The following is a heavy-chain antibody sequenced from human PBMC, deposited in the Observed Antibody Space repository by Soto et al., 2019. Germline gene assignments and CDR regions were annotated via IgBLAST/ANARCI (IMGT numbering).Heavy chain of an antibody. V-gene: IGHV3-23*01. CDR2: IGGSGGNT. D-gene: IGHD4-4*01. CDR3: ARVASDYINSADH. CDR1: GFIFNAYA. Sequence: EVQLLESGGGLVQPGGSLRLSCAASGFIFNAYAMTWVRQAPGKGLEWVSAIGGSGGNTYYAASVKGRFTISRDNYKDTVDLEMNRLRVDDTAVYFCARVASDYINSADHWGQGILVTVSS. J-gene: IGHJ4*02.